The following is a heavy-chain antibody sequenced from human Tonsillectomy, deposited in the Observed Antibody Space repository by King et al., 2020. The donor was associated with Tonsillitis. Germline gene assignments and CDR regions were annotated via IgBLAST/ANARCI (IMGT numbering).Heavy chain of an antibody. V-gene: IGHV4-34*01. CDR1: GGSFSGYY. D-gene: IGHD4-23*01. CDR2: NNNSGST. J-gene: IGHJ4*02. CDR3: ARKGGVYGGPKAFDY. Sequence: VQLQQWGAGLLKPSETLSLTCAVYGGSFSGYYWSWIRQPPGKGLEWIGENNNSGSTNYNPSLKSRVTISVDTSKNQFSLKLSTVTAAATAVYYCARKGGVYGGPKAFDYWGQGTLVTVSS.